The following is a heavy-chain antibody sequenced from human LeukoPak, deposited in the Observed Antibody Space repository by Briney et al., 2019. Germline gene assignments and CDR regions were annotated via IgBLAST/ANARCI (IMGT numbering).Heavy chain of an antibody. CDR2: ISYDGSNK. V-gene: IGHV3-30*04. D-gene: IGHD3-10*01. CDR1: GFTFSSYA. Sequence: GRSLRLSCAASGFTFSSYAMHWVRQAPGKGLEWVAVISYDGSNKYYADSVKGRFTISRDNSKNTLYLQMNSLRAEDTAVYYRARRTYGSGSYLSDYWGQGTLVTVSS. CDR3: ARRTYGSGSYLSDY. J-gene: IGHJ4*02.